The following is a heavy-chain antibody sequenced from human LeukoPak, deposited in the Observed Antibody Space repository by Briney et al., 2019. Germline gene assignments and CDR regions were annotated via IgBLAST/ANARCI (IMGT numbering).Heavy chain of an antibody. CDR3: ARVSSGYSFDY. D-gene: IGHD3-22*01. J-gene: IGHJ4*02. CDR1: GFTVSGNY. Sequence: GGSLRLSCAASGFTVSGNYMNWVRQAPGKGLEWVSVIYSGGSTYYADSVKGRFTISRDNSKNTLYLQMNSLRAEDTAVYYCARVSSGYSFDYWGQGTLVNVSS. CDR2: IYSGGST. V-gene: IGHV3-66*02.